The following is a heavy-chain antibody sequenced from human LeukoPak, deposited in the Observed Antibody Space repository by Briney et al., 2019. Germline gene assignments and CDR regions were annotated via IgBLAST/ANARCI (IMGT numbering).Heavy chain of an antibody. CDR2: ISDSGGST. CDR3: ARDFTGDGSGSPT. V-gene: IGHV3-23*01. CDR1: GFTFSSHA. J-gene: IGHJ4*02. D-gene: IGHD3-10*01. Sequence: GGSLRLSCAASGFTFSSHAMSWVRQAPGKGLEWVSSISDSGGSTYYADSVKGRFTISRDNSKNTLYLQMNSLRAEDTAVYYCARDFTGDGSGSPTWGQGTLVTVSS.